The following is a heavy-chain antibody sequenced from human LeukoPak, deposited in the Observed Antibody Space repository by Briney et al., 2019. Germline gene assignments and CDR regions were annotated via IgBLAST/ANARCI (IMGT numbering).Heavy chain of an antibody. V-gene: IGHV3-30*18. D-gene: IGHD2-15*01. CDR2: ISYDGSNK. CDR1: GFTFSSYG. CDR3: AKSPLVAATYLDY. J-gene: IGHJ4*02. Sequence: GGSLRLSCAASGFTFSSYGMHWVRQAPGKGLEWVAVISYDGSNKYYADSVKGRFTISRDNSKNTLYLQMNSLRAEDTAVYYCAKSPLVAATYLDYWGQGTLVTVSS.